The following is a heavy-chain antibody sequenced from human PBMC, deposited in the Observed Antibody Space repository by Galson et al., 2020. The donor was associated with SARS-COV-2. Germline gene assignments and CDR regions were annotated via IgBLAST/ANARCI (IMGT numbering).Heavy chain of an antibody. J-gene: IGHJ4*02. CDR1: GGSISSYNW. Sequence: SETLSLTCAVSGGSISSYNWWSWVRQSPGKGLEWIGEIYHSGSPRYNPSLKSRVTISVDKSKNQFFLRLTSVTAADTAMYYCARRSYDSKGYVYLGDWGKGALVTVSS. CDR2: IYHSGSP. V-gene: IGHV4-4*02. CDR3: ARRSYDSKGYVYLGD. D-gene: IGHD3-22*01.